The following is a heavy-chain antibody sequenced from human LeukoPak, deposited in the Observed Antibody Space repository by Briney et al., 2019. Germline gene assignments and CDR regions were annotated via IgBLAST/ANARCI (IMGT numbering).Heavy chain of an antibody. D-gene: IGHD3-22*01. J-gene: IGHJ6*02. V-gene: IGHV4-59*01. Sequence: PSETLSLTCSVSCGSISTYYWTWIRQTPGKGLEWIGYSHYSGSTNYNPSLKSRVTISVDTSKNQFSLKLNSVTAADTAIYYCARAPRGESDAASGFYGMDVWGQGTTVTVSS. CDR2: SHYSGST. CDR3: ARAPRGESDAASGFYGMDV. CDR1: CGSISTYY.